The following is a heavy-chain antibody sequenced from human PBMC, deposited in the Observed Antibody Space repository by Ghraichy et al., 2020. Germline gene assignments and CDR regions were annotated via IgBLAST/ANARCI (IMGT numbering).Heavy chain of an antibody. D-gene: IGHD6-6*01. CDR1: GFTFSSYS. V-gene: IGHV3-21*01. Sequence: GGSLRLSCAASGFTFSSYSMNWVRQAPGKGLEWVSSISSSSSYIYYADSVKGRFTISRDNAKNSLYLQMNSLRAEDTAVYYCARDKPQAARQHYYYGMDVWGQGTTVTVSS. CDR2: ISSSSSYI. CDR3: ARDKPQAARQHYYYGMDV. J-gene: IGHJ6*02.